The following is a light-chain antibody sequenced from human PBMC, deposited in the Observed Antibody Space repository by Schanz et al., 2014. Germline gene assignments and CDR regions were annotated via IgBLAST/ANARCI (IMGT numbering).Light chain of an antibody. CDR1: QSVSSN. Sequence: EIVMTQSPATLSVSPGERATLSCRASQSVSSNLAWYQQKPGQAPRLLIYGASTRATGIPARFSGSGSGTEFTLTISSLQSEDFAVYYCQQYNNWRYTFGQGTKRE. V-gene: IGKV3-15*01. CDR3: QQYNNWRYT. J-gene: IGKJ2*01. CDR2: GAS.